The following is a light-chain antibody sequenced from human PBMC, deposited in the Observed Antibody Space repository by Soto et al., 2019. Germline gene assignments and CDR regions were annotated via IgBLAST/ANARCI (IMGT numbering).Light chain of an antibody. CDR2: DAS. J-gene: IGKJ1*01. Sequence: LTQSRVALSLSPGERATLSCKASQSVSSYLAWYQQKPGQAPRLLIYDASKRASGFPARFSGSGSGTAYTLTISSREAEDFAVYYYQQLRGRRPRTFGQGTKVDIK. V-gene: IGKV3-11*01. CDR1: QSVSSY. CDR3: QQLRGRRPRT.